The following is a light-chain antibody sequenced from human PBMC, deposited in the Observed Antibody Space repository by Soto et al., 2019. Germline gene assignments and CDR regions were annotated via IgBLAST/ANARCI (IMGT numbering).Light chain of an antibody. CDR1: QSVSIY. CDR3: QHYKRWPRT. V-gene: IGKV3D-15*01. CDR2: DIF. J-gene: IGKJ4*01. Sequence: ILLTQSAATLSLSPWEIATLSCRASQSVSIYLAWSQQKPGQAPTLVTYDIFTRATGGPTRFSASWSGTVAILAISTLQYVDVQVDLCQHYKRWPRTFGGGTKVYI.